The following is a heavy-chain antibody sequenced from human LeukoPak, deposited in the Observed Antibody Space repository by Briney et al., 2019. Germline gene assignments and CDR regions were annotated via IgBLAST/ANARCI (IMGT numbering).Heavy chain of an antibody. CDR3: AKDSTISRIY. V-gene: IGHV3-30*02. Sequence: GGSLRLSCAASGFTFSSYGMHWVRQAPGKGLEWVAFIRYDGSSKYYADSVKGRFTISRDNSKNTLYLQMNSLRAEDTAVYYCAKDSTISRIYWGQGTLVTVSS. D-gene: IGHD2-2*01. J-gene: IGHJ4*02. CDR2: IRYDGSSK. CDR1: GFTFSSYG.